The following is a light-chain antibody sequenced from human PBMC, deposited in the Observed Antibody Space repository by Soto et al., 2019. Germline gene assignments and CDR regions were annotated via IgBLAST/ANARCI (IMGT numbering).Light chain of an antibody. J-gene: IGKJ4*01. CDR1: QSVSSTY. CDR3: QQYVSSPPLLT. CDR2: GAS. V-gene: IGKV3-20*01. Sequence: EIVLTQSPDTLSLSPGERATLSCRASQSVSSTYLSWYQQKPGQPPRLLVYGASSRATGIPDRFSGSGSGTDFTLTISRLEPEDFAVYSCQQYVSSPPLLTFGGGTKVEIK.